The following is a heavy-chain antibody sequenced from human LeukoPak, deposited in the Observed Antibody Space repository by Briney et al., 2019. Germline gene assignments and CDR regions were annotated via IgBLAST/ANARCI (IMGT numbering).Heavy chain of an antibody. J-gene: IGHJ4*02. CDR2: IGIDSGNT. CDR3: ARDYKYAFDN. V-gene: IGHV3-48*03. Sequence: GGSLRLSCAASGFTFSSYEMNWVRQAPGKGLEWISYIGIDSGNTNYADSVKGRFTISGDKAKNSLYLQMNSLRVEDTAVYYCARDYKYAFDNWGQGILVTVSS. D-gene: IGHD5-24*01. CDR1: GFTFSSYE.